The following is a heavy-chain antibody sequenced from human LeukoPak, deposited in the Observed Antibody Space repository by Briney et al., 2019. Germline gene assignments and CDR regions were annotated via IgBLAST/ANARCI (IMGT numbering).Heavy chain of an antibody. J-gene: IGHJ4*02. CDR3: ARDLKGVDTAMVTIDY. Sequence: GGSLRLSCAASGFTFSDYYMSWIRQAPGKGLEGVSYISSSGSTIYYADSVKGRFTISRDNAKNSLYLQMNSLRAEDTAVYYCARDLKGVDTAMVTIDYWGQGTLVTVSS. D-gene: IGHD5-18*01. CDR2: ISSSGSTI. CDR1: GFTFSDYY. V-gene: IGHV3-11*01.